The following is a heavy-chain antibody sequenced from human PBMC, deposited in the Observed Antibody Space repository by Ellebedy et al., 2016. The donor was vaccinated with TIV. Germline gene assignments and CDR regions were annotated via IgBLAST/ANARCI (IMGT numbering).Heavy chain of an antibody. V-gene: IGHV4-59*02. Sequence: SETLSLTCTVSGGSVSSYYWSWIRQPPGKGLEWIGYIYNSGSTNYNPSLGSRVTISLDTSKNQFSLKLSSVTAADTALYYCARTTGYIANDYWGQGTLVTVSP. CDR2: IYNSGST. CDR3: ARTTGYIANDY. D-gene: IGHD5-18*01. J-gene: IGHJ4*02. CDR1: GGSVSSYY.